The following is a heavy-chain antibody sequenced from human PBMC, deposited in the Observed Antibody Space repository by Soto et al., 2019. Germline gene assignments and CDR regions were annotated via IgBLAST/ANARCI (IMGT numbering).Heavy chain of an antibody. V-gene: IGHV3-30*18. J-gene: IGHJ6*02. CDR1: GFTFSSYG. Sequence: QVQLVESGGGVVQPGRSLRLSCVASGFTFSSYGMHWVRQAPGKGLEWVAVISYDGSNKYYADSVKGRLTISRDNSKNKVYLRIYRLRGEDTDVYYCAKGQHCIITSGYFYHYGMGVWGQGTTVVVSS. CDR2: ISYDGSNK. D-gene: IGHD2-2*01. CDR3: AKGQHCIITSGYFYHYGMGV.